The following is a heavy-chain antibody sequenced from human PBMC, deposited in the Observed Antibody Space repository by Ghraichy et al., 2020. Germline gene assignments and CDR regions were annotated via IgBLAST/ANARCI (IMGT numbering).Heavy chain of an antibody. D-gene: IGHD3-3*01. V-gene: IGHV4-4*02. Sequence: SETLSLTCAVSGGSISSSNWWSWVRQPPGKGLEWIGEIYHSGSTNYNPSLKSRVTISVDKSKNQFSLKLSSVTAADTAVYYCARVGITIFGVILYYMDVWGKGTTVTVSS. CDR3: ARVGITIFGVILYYMDV. J-gene: IGHJ6*03. CDR2: IYHSGST. CDR1: GGSISSSNW.